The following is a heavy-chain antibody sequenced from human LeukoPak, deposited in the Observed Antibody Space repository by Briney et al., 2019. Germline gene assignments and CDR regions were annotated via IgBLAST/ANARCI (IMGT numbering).Heavy chain of an antibody. CDR3: ARLAVDAVAGTGRWFDS. CDR1: GDSISSYY. D-gene: IGHD6-19*01. Sequence: SETLSLTCTVSGDSISSYYWSWIRQPPGKGLEWIGYIYYSGSTNYNPSLKSRVTISVDTSKNQFSLKLSSVTAADTAVYYCARLAVDAVAGTGRWFDSWGQGTLVTVSS. J-gene: IGHJ5*01. V-gene: IGHV4-59*08. CDR2: IYYSGST.